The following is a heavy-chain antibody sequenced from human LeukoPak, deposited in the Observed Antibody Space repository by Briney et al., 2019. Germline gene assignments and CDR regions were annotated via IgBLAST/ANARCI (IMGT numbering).Heavy chain of an antibody. Sequence: ASVKVSCKASGYTFTGYYMHWVRQAPGQGLEWMGWINPNSGGTNYAQKFQGRVSMTRDASISTAYMELSRLRSDDAAVYYCARDLNGDIDYWGQGTLVTVSS. V-gene: IGHV1-2*02. CDR3: ARDLNGDIDY. D-gene: IGHD7-27*01. J-gene: IGHJ4*02. CDR1: GYTFTGYY. CDR2: INPNSGGT.